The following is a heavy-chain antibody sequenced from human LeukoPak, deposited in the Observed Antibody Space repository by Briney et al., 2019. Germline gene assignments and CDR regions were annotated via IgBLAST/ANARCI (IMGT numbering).Heavy chain of an antibody. CDR1: GGSLSGYY. J-gene: IGHJ4*02. Sequence: SETLSLTCSVYGGSLSGYYWSWIRQTPGQGLELIGEINHSGSTTYYPSFKSRVTISVDTSKNQFSLKLYSVTAADRALYYCARQTTSGYLDYWGQGTPVTVS. V-gene: IGHV4-34*01. CDR3: ARQTTSGYLDY. D-gene: IGHD3-22*01. CDR2: INHSGST.